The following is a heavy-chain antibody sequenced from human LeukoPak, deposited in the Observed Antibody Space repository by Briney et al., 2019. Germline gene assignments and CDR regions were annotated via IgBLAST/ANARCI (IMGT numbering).Heavy chain of an antibody. V-gene: IGHV4-34*01. CDR2: INHSGST. CDR1: GGSFSGYY. Sequence: SETLSLTCAVYGGSFSGYYWSWIRQPPGKGLEWTGDINHSGSTNYNPSLKSRVTISVDTSKNQFSLKLRSVTVADTAVYYCARGITMVRGVTRGNWFDPWGQGTLVTVSS. CDR3: ARGITMVRGVTRGNWFDP. D-gene: IGHD3-10*01. J-gene: IGHJ5*02.